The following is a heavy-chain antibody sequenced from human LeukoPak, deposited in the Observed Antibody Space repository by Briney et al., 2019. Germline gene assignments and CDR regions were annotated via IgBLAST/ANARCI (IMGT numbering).Heavy chain of an antibody. CDR3: AKVSTRYSGSYPDALDI. CDR2: ISGSGGST. D-gene: IGHD1-26*01. V-gene: IGHV3-23*01. Sequence: GGSLRLSCAASGFTFSSYAMSWVRQAPGKGLEWVSVISGSGGSTHYADSVKGRFTISRDNSKNTLYLQMNSLRAEDTAVYYCAKVSTRYSGSYPDALDIWGQGTMVTVSS. J-gene: IGHJ3*02. CDR1: GFTFSSYA.